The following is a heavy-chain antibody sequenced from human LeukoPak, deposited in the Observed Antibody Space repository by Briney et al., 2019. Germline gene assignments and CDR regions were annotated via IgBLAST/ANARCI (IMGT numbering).Heavy chain of an antibody. Sequence: GGSLRLSCAASGFTFSSYGMHWVRQAPGKGLEWVAFIRYDGSNKYYADSVKGRFTISRDNSKNTLYLQMSSLRAEDTAVYYCAKGPEVRGVIVILKTGEKGALDYWGQGTLVTVSS. CDR1: GFTFSSYG. D-gene: IGHD3-10*01. J-gene: IGHJ4*02. CDR2: IRYDGSNK. CDR3: AKGPEVRGVIVILKTGEKGALDY. V-gene: IGHV3-30*02.